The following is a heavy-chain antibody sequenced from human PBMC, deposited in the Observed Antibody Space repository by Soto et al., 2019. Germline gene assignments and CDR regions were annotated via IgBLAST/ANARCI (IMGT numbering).Heavy chain of an antibody. Sequence: GSGKGSCKGSGYSFTSYGMHWLRQAPGQRLEWMGWINAGNGNTKYSQKFQGRVTITRDTSASTAYMELSSLRSEDTAVYYCARHTAPSDVWGQGTTVTVSS. CDR3: ARHTAPSDV. D-gene: IGHD4-17*01. J-gene: IGHJ6*02. CDR1: GYSFTSYG. V-gene: IGHV1-3*01. CDR2: INAGNGNT.